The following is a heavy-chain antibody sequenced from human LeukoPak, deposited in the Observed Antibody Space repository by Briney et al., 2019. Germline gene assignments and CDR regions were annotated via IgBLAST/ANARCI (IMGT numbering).Heavy chain of an antibody. CDR2: IYYSGRT. CDR3: ARSRQEYYYGMDV. J-gene: IGHJ6*02. V-gene: IGHV4-59*01. Sequence: PSETLSLTCTVSGDSISGYYWSWIRQPPGKGLEWIGYIYYSGRTDYNPSPKSRVTISEDTPKNQFSLKLNSVTAVDTAMYYCARSRQEYYYGMDVWGQGTTVTVSS. CDR1: GDSISGYY.